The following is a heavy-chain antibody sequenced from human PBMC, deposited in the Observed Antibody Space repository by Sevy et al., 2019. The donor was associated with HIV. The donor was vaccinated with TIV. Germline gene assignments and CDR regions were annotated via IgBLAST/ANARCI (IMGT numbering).Heavy chain of an antibody. CDR1: GFTFSSYA. J-gene: IGHJ4*02. CDR3: ARSVTGHPYGTPPSY. CDR2: ISYDGSNK. V-gene: IGHV3-30-3*01. D-gene: IGHD3-10*01. Sequence: GGSLRLSCAASGFTFSSYAMHWVRQAPGKGLEWVAVISYDGSNKYYADSVKGRLTISRDNSKNTLYLQMNSLRAEETAVYYCARSVTGHPYGTPPSYWGQGPLVTVSS.